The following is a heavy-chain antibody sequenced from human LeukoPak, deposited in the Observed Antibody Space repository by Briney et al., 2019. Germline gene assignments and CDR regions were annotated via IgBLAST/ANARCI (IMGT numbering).Heavy chain of an antibody. CDR3: ARYYDSSGYYYAYY. CDR1: GGSISSSSYY. J-gene: IGHJ4*02. V-gene: IGHV4-39*01. CDR2: IYYSGST. Sequence: SETLSLTCTVSGGSISSSSYYWGWIRQPPGKGLEWIGSIYYSGSTYYNPSLKSRVTISVDTSKNQFSLKLSSVTAADTAVYYCARYYDSSGYYYAYYWGQGTLVTVSP. D-gene: IGHD3-22*01.